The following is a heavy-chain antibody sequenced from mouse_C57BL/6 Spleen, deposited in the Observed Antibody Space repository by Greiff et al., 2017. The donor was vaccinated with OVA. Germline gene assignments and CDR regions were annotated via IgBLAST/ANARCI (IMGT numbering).Heavy chain of an antibody. CDR2: ISDGGSYT. V-gene: IGHV5-4*01. CDR3: ARGYDYYGSSGFAY. Sequence: EVQLVESGGGLVKPGGSLKLSCAASGFTFSSYAMSWVRQTPEKRLEWVATISDGGSYTYYPDNVKGRFTISRDNAKNNLYLQMSHLKSEDTAMYYCARGYDYYGSSGFAYWGQGTLVTVSA. D-gene: IGHD1-1*01. J-gene: IGHJ3*01. CDR1: GFTFSSYA.